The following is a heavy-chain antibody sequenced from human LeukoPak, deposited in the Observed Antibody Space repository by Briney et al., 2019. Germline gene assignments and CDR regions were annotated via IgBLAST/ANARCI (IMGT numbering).Heavy chain of an antibody. Sequence: GGSLRLSCAASGFMFSDYGMHWVRQAPGKGLEWVSSISSGSTYMYYADSVKGRFTISRDNAQNSMYLQMNSLRAEDTAVYYCGRVGGRSKAAKGDAFDIWGQGTMVVVSS. V-gene: IGHV3-21*01. CDR1: GFMFSDYG. CDR3: GRVGGRSKAAKGDAFDI. D-gene: IGHD6-6*01. CDR2: ISSGSTYM. J-gene: IGHJ3*02.